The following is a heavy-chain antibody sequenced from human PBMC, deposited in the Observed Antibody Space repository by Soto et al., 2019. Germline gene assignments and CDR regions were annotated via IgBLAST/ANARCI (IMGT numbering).Heavy chain of an antibody. CDR2: VSGSGGST. CDR3: AKDPNRYSTTWAFEF. D-gene: IGHD5-12*01. CDR1: GFTFSTYA. J-gene: IGHJ4*02. Sequence: EVQLLESGGGLVQPGGSLRLSCAASGFTFSTYAMTWVRQTPGKGLEWVSTVSGSGGSTYHADSVKGRFTISRDNSKYRLYLQMDSLRAEDTALYYCAKDPNRYSTTWAFEFWGLGTLVTVSS. V-gene: IGHV3-23*01.